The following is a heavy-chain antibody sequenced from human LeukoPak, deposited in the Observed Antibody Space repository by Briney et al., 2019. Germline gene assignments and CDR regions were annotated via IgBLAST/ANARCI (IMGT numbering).Heavy chain of an antibody. Sequence: SVKVSCKASGGTFSSYAISWVRQAPGQGLEWMGGIIPIFGTANYAQKFQGRVTITADESTSTAYMELSSLRSEDTAVYYCARTITAMVMYYYYGMDVWGQGTTVTVSS. CDR1: GGTFSSYA. CDR2: IIPIFGTA. J-gene: IGHJ6*02. V-gene: IGHV1-69*13. CDR3: ARTITAMVMYYYYGMDV. D-gene: IGHD5-18*01.